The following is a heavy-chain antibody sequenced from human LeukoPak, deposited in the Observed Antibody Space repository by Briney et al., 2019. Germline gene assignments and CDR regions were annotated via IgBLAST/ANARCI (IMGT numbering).Heavy chain of an antibody. Sequence: GASVKVSCKASGGTFSSYAITWVRQAPTQGLEWMGGIIPIFGTANYAQKFQGRVTITADKSTNTAYMELSSLRSEDTAVYYCARDRSGIVVVITSFPFDIWGQGTMVTVSS. CDR2: IIPIFGTA. CDR1: GGTFSSYA. V-gene: IGHV1-69*06. CDR3: ARDRSGIVVVITSFPFDI. J-gene: IGHJ3*02. D-gene: IGHD3-22*01.